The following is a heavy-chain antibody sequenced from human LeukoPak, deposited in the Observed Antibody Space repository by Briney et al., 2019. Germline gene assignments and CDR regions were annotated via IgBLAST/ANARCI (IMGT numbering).Heavy chain of an antibody. Sequence: TRGSLRLSCAPSGFTFSSYWTHWVRHAPEEGLVWVSCINSDGSRTNYADSVKGRLTISRDNAKNTLYLQMNSLRAEDTAVYCCASKTAGRGLDYWGQGTLVIVSS. CDR3: ASKTAGRGLDY. J-gene: IGHJ4*02. V-gene: IGHV3-74*01. D-gene: IGHD6-13*01. CDR1: GFTFSSYW. CDR2: INSDGSRT.